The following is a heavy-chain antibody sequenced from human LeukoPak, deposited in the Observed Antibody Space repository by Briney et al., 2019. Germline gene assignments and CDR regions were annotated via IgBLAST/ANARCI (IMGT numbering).Heavy chain of an antibody. CDR3: TRDETGIDF. Sequence: GGSLRLSCTTSGFTFDDFGLSWVRQAPGKGLEWVSSINWNGSITPYVDSVRGRFTISRDNDRNSLYLQLNSLKVEDAALYYCTRDETGIDFWGQGALVTVSS. D-gene: IGHD1-1*01. CDR2: INWNGSIT. CDR1: GFTFDDFG. J-gene: IGHJ4*02. V-gene: IGHV3-20*04.